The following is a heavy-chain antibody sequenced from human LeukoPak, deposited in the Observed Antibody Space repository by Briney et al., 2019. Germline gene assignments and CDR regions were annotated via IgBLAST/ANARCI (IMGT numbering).Heavy chain of an antibody. V-gene: IGHV3-48*04. J-gene: IGHJ4*02. D-gene: IGHD1/OR15-1a*01. Sequence: GVSLRLSCAASGFTFSSYTVTWVRQAPGKGLDWVSYISPTSTTIYYADSVRGRFTISRDNAKNSLYLQMNSLRVEDTAVYYCARRGNNYGYIDYWGQGTLVTVSS. CDR2: ISPTSTTI. CDR3: ARRGNNYGYIDY. CDR1: GFTFSSYT.